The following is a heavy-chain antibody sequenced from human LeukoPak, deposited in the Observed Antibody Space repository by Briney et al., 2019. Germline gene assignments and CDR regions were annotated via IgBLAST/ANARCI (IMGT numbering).Heavy chain of an antibody. V-gene: IGHV1-46*01. D-gene: IGHD1-14*01. CDR1: GFTLTELY. Sequence: ASVKVSCKVSGFTLTELYMHWVRQAPGQGLEWMGIINPSGGSTSYAQKFQGRVTMTRDTSTSTVYMELSSLRSEDTAVYYCARDLTYIDYFDYWGQGTLVTVSS. J-gene: IGHJ4*02. CDR2: INPSGGST. CDR3: ARDLTYIDYFDY.